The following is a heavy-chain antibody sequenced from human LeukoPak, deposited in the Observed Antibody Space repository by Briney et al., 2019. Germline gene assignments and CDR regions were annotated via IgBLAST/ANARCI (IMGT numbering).Heavy chain of an antibody. CDR1: GYTFTSYG. CDR2: ISAYNGNT. CDR3: ARAPTYYYDSSGYSGGAFDI. J-gene: IGHJ3*02. Sequence: ASVKVPCKASGYTFTSYGISWVRQAPGQGLEWMGWISAYNGNTNYAQKLQGRVTMTTDTSTSTAYMELRSLRSDDTAVYYCARAPTYYYDSSGYSGGAFDIWGQGTMVTVSS. D-gene: IGHD3-22*01. V-gene: IGHV1-18*01.